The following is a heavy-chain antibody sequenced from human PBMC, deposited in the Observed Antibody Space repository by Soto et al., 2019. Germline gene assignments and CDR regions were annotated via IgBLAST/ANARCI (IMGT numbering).Heavy chain of an antibody. J-gene: IGHJ4*02. CDR3: AKDPYDFWSGYQSWYFDY. Sequence: GGSLRLSCAASGFTFSSYAMSCVRQAPGKGLEWVSAISGSGGSTYYADSVKGRFTISRDNSKNTLYLQMNSLRAEDTAVYYCAKDPYDFWSGYQSWYFDYWGQGTLVTVSS. D-gene: IGHD3-3*01. V-gene: IGHV3-23*01. CDR1: GFTFSSYA. CDR2: ISGSGGST.